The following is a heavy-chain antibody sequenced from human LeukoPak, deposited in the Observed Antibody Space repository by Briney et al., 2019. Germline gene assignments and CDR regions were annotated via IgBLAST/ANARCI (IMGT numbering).Heavy chain of an antibody. D-gene: IGHD4-4*01. Sequence: GASVKVSCKASGYTFTGYYMHWVRQAPGQRLEWMGWISAYNGNTNYAQKLQGRVTMTTDTSTSTAYMELRSLRSDGTAVYYCARSARLQPYYYYYGMDVWGQGTTVTVSS. J-gene: IGHJ6*02. V-gene: IGHV1-18*04. CDR2: ISAYNGNT. CDR1: GYTFTGYY. CDR3: ARSARLQPYYYYYGMDV.